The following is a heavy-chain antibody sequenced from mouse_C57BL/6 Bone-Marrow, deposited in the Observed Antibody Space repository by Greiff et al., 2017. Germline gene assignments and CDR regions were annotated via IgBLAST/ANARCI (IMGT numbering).Heavy chain of an antibody. V-gene: IGHV5-4*01. CDR2: ISDGGSYT. Sequence: EVQRVESGGGLVKPGGSLKLSCAASGFTFISYAMSWVRQTPEKRLEWVATISDGGSYTYYPDNVKGRFTISRDNAKNNLYLQMSHLKSEDTAMYYCARGDYYGSTYYAMDYWGQGTSVTVSS. CDR1: GFTFISYA. J-gene: IGHJ4*01. D-gene: IGHD1-1*01. CDR3: ARGDYYGSTYYAMDY.